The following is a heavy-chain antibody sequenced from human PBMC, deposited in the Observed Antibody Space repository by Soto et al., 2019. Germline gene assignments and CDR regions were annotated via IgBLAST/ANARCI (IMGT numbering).Heavy chain of an antibody. CDR2: IIPILGIA. V-gene: IGHV1-69*02. D-gene: IGHD7-27*01. J-gene: IGHJ4*02. Sequence: QVQLVQSGAEVKKPGSSVKVSCKASGGTFSSYTISWVRQAPGQGLEWMGRIIPILGIANYAQKFQGRGTITADKSTSTAYMELSSLRSEDTAVYYCAIRDWGLKYWGQGTLVTVSS. CDR1: GGTFSSYT. CDR3: AIRDWGLKY.